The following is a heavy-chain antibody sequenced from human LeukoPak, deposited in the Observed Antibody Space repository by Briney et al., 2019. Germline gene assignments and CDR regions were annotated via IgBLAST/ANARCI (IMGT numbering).Heavy chain of an antibody. Sequence: GGSLRLSCAASGFTFSSYAMHWDRQAPGKGLEWVAVISYDGSNKYYADSVKGRFTISRDNSKNTLYLQMNSLRAEDTAVYYCARDWDGYKSSPFDYWGQGTLVTVSS. CDR2: ISYDGSNK. V-gene: IGHV3-30-3*01. CDR1: GFTFSSYA. CDR3: ARDWDGYKSSPFDY. J-gene: IGHJ4*02. D-gene: IGHD5-24*01.